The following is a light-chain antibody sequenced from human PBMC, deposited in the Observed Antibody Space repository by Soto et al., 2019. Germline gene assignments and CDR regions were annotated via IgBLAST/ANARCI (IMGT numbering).Light chain of an antibody. CDR1: SSDVGGHNY. J-gene: IGLJ2*01. CDR2: DVS. V-gene: IGLV2-14*03. Sequence: QSALTQPASVSGSPGQSITISCTGSSSDVGGHNYVSWYQQHPGKAPKVMIYDVSYRPSGVSNRFSGSKSGNTASLTISGLQAEDEADYYCSSYTSSSTLEFGGGTKLTVL. CDR3: SSYTSSSTLE.